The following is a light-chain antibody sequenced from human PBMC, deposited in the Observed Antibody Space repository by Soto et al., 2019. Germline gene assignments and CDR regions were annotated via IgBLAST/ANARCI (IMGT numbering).Light chain of an antibody. J-gene: IGKJ1*01. Sequence: DIQMTQSPSSLSASVGDRVTITCRTSQSINTYLNWYQQKPGKAPKLLIYGASSLQSGVPLRFSGSGSVTDFTLTITTLQPEDFATYYCQERYGFLWGTFGQGTKVEIK. V-gene: IGKV1-39*01. CDR3: QERYGFLWGT. CDR2: GAS. CDR1: QSINTY.